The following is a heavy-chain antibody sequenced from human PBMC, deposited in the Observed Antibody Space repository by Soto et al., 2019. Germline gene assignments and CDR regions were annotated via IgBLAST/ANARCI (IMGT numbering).Heavy chain of an antibody. J-gene: IGHJ3*02. CDR2: LSSDGTNT. CDR3: VRAGGGNGSWQFKAFDI. Sequence: QLQLVESGGGVVQPGGSLRLSCAASGFTFSPNGVHWVRQAPGKGLDWVALLSSDGTNTFFADSVKGRFTISRDNAKDTLFLHLKRLRLEDTDVYYCVRAGGGNGSWQFKAFDIWGQGTLVTVSS. D-gene: IGHD3-16*01. V-gene: IGHV3-30*04. CDR1: GFTFSPNG.